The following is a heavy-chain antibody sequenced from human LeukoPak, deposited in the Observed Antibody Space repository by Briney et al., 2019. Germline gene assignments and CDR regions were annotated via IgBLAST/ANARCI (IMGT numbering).Heavy chain of an antibody. CDR3: ARAGITMVRGGKNWFDP. Sequence: APVKVSCKASGYTFTSYDINWVRQATGQGLEWMGWMNPNSGNTGYAQKFQGRVTTTRNTSISTAYMELSSLRSEDTAVYYCARAGITMVRGGKNWFDPWGQGTLVTVSS. CDR1: GYTFTSYD. J-gene: IGHJ5*02. CDR2: MNPNSGNT. V-gene: IGHV1-8*01. D-gene: IGHD3-10*01.